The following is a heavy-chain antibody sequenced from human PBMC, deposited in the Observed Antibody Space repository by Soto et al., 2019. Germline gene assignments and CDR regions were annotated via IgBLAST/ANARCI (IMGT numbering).Heavy chain of an antibody. CDR3: ATLGHYDFWSGFRKGNWFAP. CDR2: INHSGST. J-gene: IGHJ5*02. CDR1: GGSFIGYY. Sequence: PSETLSLTCAVYGGSFIGYYGTWIRQPPGKGLEWIGEINHSGSTNYNPSLKSRVTISADTSKNQFSLRLSSVTAADTAVYYCATLGHYDFWSGFRKGNWFAPWGQGTLVTVSS. D-gene: IGHD3-3*01. V-gene: IGHV4-34*01.